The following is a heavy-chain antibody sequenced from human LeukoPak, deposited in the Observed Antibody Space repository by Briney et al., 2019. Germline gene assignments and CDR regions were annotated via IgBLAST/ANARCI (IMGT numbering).Heavy chain of an antibody. CDR1: GFTFSSYW. CDR3: ARETALLWFGELSPLGRFDP. CDR2: IKQDGSEK. V-gene: IGHV3-7*01. J-gene: IGHJ5*02. D-gene: IGHD3-10*01. Sequence: PGGSLRLSCAASGFTFSSYWMSWVRQAPGKGLEWVANIKQDGSEKYYVDSVKGRFTISRDNAKNSLYLQMNSLRAEDTAVYYCARETALLWFGELSPLGRFDPWGQGTLVTVSS.